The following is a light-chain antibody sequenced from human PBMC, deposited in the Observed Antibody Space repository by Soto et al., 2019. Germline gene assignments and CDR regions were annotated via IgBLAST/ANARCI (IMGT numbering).Light chain of an antibody. CDR1: QTIGNW. CDR2: NAS. Sequence: DIQMTQSPSTLPASVGERVTITCRASQTIGNWLAWYQQKPGKVPKLLIYNASTLESGAPSRFSGSGSGTEFTLTISSLQPDDFATYYCQQCNLYWTFGQGTKVEIK. CDR3: QQCNLYWT. J-gene: IGKJ1*01. V-gene: IGKV1-5*03.